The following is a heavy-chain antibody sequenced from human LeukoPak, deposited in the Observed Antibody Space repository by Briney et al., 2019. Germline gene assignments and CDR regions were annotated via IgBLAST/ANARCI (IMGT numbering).Heavy chain of an antibody. CDR2: ITPIFGTT. D-gene: IGHD5-12*01. V-gene: IGHV1-69*06. CDR1: GGTFRNSI. Sequence: SVKVSCKASGGTFRNSIITWVRQAPGHGLEWMGGITPIFGTTNYAQRFQGRVTITADKSTTTAYMELTSLRSEDTAVYYCARGTYSAYDLGSYMDVWGKGTTVIVSS. CDR3: ARGTYSAYDLGSYMDV. J-gene: IGHJ6*03.